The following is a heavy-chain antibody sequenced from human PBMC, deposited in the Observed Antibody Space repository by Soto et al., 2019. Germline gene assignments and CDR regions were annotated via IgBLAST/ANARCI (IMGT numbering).Heavy chain of an antibody. CDR2: ISYDGGNK. V-gene: IGHV3-30*18. J-gene: IGHJ5*02. Sequence: GGSLRLSCAASGFTFSSYGMHWVRQAPGKGLEWVAVISYDGGNKYYADSVKGRFTISRDNSKNTLYLQMNSLRAEDTAVYYCAKERSSGGSSSVDPWGQGTLVTVS. D-gene: IGHD2-15*01. CDR3: AKERSSGGSSSVDP. CDR1: GFTFSSYG.